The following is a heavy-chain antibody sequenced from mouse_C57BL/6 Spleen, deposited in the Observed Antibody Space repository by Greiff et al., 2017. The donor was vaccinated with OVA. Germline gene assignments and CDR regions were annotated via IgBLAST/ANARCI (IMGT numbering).Heavy chain of an antibody. CDR1: GFSFNTYA. Sequence: GGGLVQPKGSLKLSCAASGFSFNTYAMNWVRQAPGKGLEWVARIRSKSNNYATYYADSVKDRFTISRDDSESMLYLQMNNLKTEDTAMYYCVRRGMGYAMDYWGQGTSVTVSS. J-gene: IGHJ4*01. D-gene: IGHD2-3*01. CDR3: VRRGMGYAMDY. CDR2: IRSKSNNYAT. V-gene: IGHV10-1*01.